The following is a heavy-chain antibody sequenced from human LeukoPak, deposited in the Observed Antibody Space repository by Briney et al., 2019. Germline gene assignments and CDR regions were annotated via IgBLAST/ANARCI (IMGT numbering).Heavy chain of an antibody. CDR1: GGSISSYY. V-gene: IGHV4-59*13. J-gene: IGHJ4*02. Sequence: SETLSLTCTVSGGSISSYYWSWIRQPPGKGLEWIGYIYYSGSTNYNPSLKSRVTISVDTSKNQFSLKLSSVTAADTAVYYCARAVREGRMDYWGQGTLSPSPQ. D-gene: IGHD3-10*01. CDR3: ARAVREGRMDY. CDR2: IYYSGST.